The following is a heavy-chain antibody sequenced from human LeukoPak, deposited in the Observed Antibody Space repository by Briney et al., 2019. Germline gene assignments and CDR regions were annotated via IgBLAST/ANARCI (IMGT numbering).Heavy chain of an antibody. CDR2: ISAYNGNT. Sequence: GASEKVSCKASGYTFTSYGISWVRQAPGQGLEWMGWISAYNGNTNYAQKLQGRVTMTTDTSASTAYMELRSLRSDDTAVYYCARDRGYDFWSGYWALDYWGQGTLVTVSS. V-gene: IGHV1-18*01. J-gene: IGHJ4*02. CDR1: GYTFTSYG. CDR3: ARDRGYDFWSGYWALDY. D-gene: IGHD3-3*01.